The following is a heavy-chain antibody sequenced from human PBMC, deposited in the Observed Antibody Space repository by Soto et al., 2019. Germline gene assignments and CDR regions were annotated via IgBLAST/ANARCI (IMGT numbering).Heavy chain of an antibody. CDR1: GGTFSSYA. CDR2: IIPIFGTA. Sequence: QVQLVQSGAEVKKPGSSVKVSCKASGGTFSSYAISWVRQAPGQGLEWMGGIIPIFGTANYAQKFQGRVTITADKSTSTAYMELSSLRSDDTAVYYCASGRRYCSSTSCSHLYYYYYGMDVWGQGTTVTVSS. D-gene: IGHD2-2*01. J-gene: IGHJ6*02. CDR3: ASGRRYCSSTSCSHLYYYYYGMDV. V-gene: IGHV1-69*06.